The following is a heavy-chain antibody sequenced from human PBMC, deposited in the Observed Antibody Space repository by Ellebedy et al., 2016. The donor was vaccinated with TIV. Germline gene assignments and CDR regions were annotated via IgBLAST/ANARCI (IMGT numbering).Heavy chain of an antibody. CDR2: IIPILGIA. D-gene: IGHD1-1*01. CDR1: GGTFSSYP. CDR3: AAGNDGGWFDP. Sequence: AASVKVSCKASGGTFSSYPISWVRQAPGQGLEWMGRIIPILGIANYAQKFQGRVTITADKSTSIAYMELSSLRSEDTAVYYCAAGNDGGWFDPWGKGTLVTVSS. V-gene: IGHV1-69*02. J-gene: IGHJ5*02.